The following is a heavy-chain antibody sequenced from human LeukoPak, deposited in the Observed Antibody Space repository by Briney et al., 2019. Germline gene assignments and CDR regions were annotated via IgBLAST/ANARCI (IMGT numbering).Heavy chain of an antibody. J-gene: IGHJ4*02. Sequence: KTGGSLRLSCAASGFTFSSYAMNWVRQAPGKGLEWVSSISSSNSSIHYADSVKGRFTISRDNAKNSLYLQMNSLRAEDTAVYYCARRVTPNSFDYWGQGTLVTVSS. CDR2: ISSSNSSI. CDR1: GFTFSSYA. V-gene: IGHV3-21*01. CDR3: ARRVTPNSFDY. D-gene: IGHD2-21*02.